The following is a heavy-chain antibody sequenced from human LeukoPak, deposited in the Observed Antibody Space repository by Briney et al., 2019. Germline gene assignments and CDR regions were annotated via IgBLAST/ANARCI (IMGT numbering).Heavy chain of an antibody. V-gene: IGHV1-46*01. CDR1: GYTFTSYY. J-gene: IGHJ4*02. Sequence: GASVKVSCKASGYTFTSYYMHWVRQAPGQGLEWMGIINPSGGGTSYAQIFRGRVTMTRDTSTSTVYMELSSLRSEDTAVYYCARGRLPYCGGDFFSGSFDYWGQGALVTVSS. CDR3: ARGRLPYCGGDFFSGSFDY. D-gene: IGHD2-21*02. CDR2: INPSGGGT.